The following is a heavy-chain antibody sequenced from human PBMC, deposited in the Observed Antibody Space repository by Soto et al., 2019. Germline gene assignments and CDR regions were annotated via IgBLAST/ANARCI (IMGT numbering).Heavy chain of an antibody. CDR2: IYHSGST. CDR1: GGSISSGGYS. D-gene: IGHD1-1*01. Sequence: SETLSLTCAVSGGSISSGGYSWSWIRQPPGKGLEWIGYIYHSGSTYYNPSLKSRVTISVDTSKNQFSLNLSFVTAADTAVYYCARAFAIEWYTYYFDYWGQGHLVTVSS. V-gene: IGHV4-30-2*05. J-gene: IGHJ4*02. CDR3: ARAFAIEWYTYYFDY.